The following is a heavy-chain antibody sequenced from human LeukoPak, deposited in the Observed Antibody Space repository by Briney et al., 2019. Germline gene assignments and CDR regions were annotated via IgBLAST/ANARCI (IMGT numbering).Heavy chain of an antibody. Sequence: GGSLRLSCAASGFTFSSYNMNWVRQAPGKGLEWVSSISSSSSYIYYADSVKGRFTISRDNAKNSLYLQMNSLRAEDTAVYYCARDLSVGAKPDLGFDYWGQGTLVTVSS. J-gene: IGHJ4*02. CDR2: ISSSSSYI. D-gene: IGHD1-26*01. V-gene: IGHV3-21*01. CDR3: ARDLSVGAKPDLGFDY. CDR1: GFTFSSYN.